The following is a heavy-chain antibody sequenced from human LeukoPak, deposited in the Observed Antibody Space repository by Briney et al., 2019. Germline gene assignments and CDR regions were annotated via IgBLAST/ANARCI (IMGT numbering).Heavy chain of an antibody. J-gene: IGHJ4*02. D-gene: IGHD3-9*01. V-gene: IGHV1-46*01. CDR1: GYTFTGYY. CDR3: AKAARPISTLPYFDY. CDR2: INPSGGST. Sequence: GASVKVSCKASGYTFTGYYMHWVRQAPGQGLEWMGIINPSGGSTSYAQKFQGRVTMTRDMSTSTVYMELSSLRAEDTAVYYCAKAARPISTLPYFDYWGQGTLVTVSS.